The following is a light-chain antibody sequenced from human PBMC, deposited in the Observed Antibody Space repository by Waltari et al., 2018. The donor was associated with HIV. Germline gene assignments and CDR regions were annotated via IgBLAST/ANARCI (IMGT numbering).Light chain of an antibody. CDR3: SSYAGSSTFVI. V-gene: IGLV2-23*02. CDR1: SSDVGSYKH. CDR2: EVS. Sequence: QSALTQPASVSGSPGQSITISCTGSSSDVGSYKHVSWYQQHPGKAPRLIIYEVSKRPSGVPNRYSASKSGKTASRTVSGLRAEDEADYYCSSYAGSSTFVIFGGGTKLTVL. J-gene: IGLJ2*01.